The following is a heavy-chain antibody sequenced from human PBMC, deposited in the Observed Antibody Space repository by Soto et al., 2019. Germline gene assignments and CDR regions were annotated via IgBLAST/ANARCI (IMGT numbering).Heavy chain of an antibody. Sequence: QVQLQQWGAGLLKPSETLSLTCAVYGGSFSGYYWSWIRQPQGKGLEWIGEINHSGSTNYNPSLKSRVTISVDTSKNQFSLKLSSVTAADTAVYYCARGRGYYYDSSGYLPYFDYWGQGTLVTVSS. V-gene: IGHV4-34*01. CDR1: GGSFSGYY. CDR3: ARGRGYYYDSSGYLPYFDY. J-gene: IGHJ4*02. CDR2: INHSGST. D-gene: IGHD3-22*01.